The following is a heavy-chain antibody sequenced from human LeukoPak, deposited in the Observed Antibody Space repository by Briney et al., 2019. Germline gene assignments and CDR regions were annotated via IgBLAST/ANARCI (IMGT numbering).Heavy chain of an antibody. CDR3: ARGYGSGSYLY. CDR1: GFTFDDYG. V-gene: IGHV3-20*04. CDR2: INWNGGRT. D-gene: IGHD3-10*01. Sequence: AGSLILSCAASGFTFDDYGMSWVRQAPGKGLEWVSGINWNGGRTGYADSVKGRFTISRDNAKNSLYLQMNSLRAEDTALYYCARGYGSGSYLYWGQGTLVSVSS. J-gene: IGHJ4*02.